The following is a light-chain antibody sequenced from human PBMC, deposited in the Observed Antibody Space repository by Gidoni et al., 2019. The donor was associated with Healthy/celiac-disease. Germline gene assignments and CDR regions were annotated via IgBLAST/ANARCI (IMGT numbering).Light chain of an antibody. CDR2: DAS. J-gene: IGKJ4*01. Sequence: EIVLTQSPATLSLSPGERATLSCRASQSVSSYLAWYQQKPGQAHRLLIYDASNRANGIPARLSGSGSGTDLTLTISSLETEDFAVYYCQQRSNWKTFGGGTKVEIK. V-gene: IGKV3-11*01. CDR1: QSVSSY. CDR3: QQRSNWKT.